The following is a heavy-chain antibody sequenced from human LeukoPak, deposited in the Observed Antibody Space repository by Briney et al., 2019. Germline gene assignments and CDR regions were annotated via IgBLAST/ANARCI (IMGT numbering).Heavy chain of an antibody. CDR3: ARDQRGGIWGSSTSCFNY. D-gene: IGHD2-2*01. CDR1: GYTFTSYF. V-gene: IGHV1-46*01. CDR2: INPSGGST. Sequence: ASVKVSCKASGYTFTSYFMHWVRQAPGQGLEWMGIINPSGGSTSYAQKFQGRVTMTRDTSISTAYMELSRLRSDDTAVYYCARDQRGGIWGSSTSCFNYWGQGTLVTVSS. J-gene: IGHJ4*02.